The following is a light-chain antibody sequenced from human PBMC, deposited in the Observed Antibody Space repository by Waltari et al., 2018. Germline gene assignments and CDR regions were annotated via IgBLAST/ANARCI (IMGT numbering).Light chain of an antibody. Sequence: SYELTQPPSVSVSPGQTASITCSGDALGDKFSFWYQQKPGPWPLRVIFQDTKRPSGIPERFSGSNSGNTATLTITGTQSMDEADYYCQVWDSNTFVVFGGGTKLTVL. CDR2: QDT. J-gene: IGLJ2*01. V-gene: IGLV3-1*01. CDR3: QVWDSNTFVV. CDR1: ALGDKF.